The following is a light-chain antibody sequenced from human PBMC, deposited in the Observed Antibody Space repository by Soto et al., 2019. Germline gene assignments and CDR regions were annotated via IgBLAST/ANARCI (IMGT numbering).Light chain of an antibody. Sequence: DIQLTQSPSFLSASVGDRVTITCRASQGISNYLAWYQQKPGEAPKLLIYVTSTLQSGVPSRFSGSGSGTEFTLTISSLXXXXXXXYYCQQFRSYPLTFGGGTRVEIK. V-gene: IGKV1-9*01. J-gene: IGKJ4*01. CDR2: VTS. CDR3: QQFRSYPLT. CDR1: QGISNY.